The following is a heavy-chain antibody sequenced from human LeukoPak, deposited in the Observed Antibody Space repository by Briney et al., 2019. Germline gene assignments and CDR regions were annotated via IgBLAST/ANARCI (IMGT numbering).Heavy chain of an antibody. J-gene: IGHJ4*02. CDR1: GFPFSNYW. Sequence: GGSLRLSSAASGFPFSNYWMSWVRQAPGKGLEWVASIKEDGSQKYYVDSVKGRFTISRDNTKNSLYLQMNFLRAEDTAVYYCARGLPRIGAFFDYWGQGAPVTVSS. V-gene: IGHV3-7*05. CDR2: IKEDGSQK. CDR3: ARGLPRIGAFFDY.